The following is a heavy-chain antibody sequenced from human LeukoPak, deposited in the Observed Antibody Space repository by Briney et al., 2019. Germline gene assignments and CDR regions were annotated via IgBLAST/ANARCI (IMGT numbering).Heavy chain of an antibody. D-gene: IGHD6-13*01. V-gene: IGHV5-51*01. CDR2: IYPGDSDT. CDR3: ARQDLVIEAAGDFDY. CDR1: GYSFTSYW. Sequence: GESLKISCKGSGYSFTSYWIGWVRQMPGKGLEWMGIIYPGDSDTRYSPSFQGQVTISADKSISTAYLQWSSLKASDTAMYYCARQDLVIEAAGDFDYWGQGTLVTVSS. J-gene: IGHJ4*02.